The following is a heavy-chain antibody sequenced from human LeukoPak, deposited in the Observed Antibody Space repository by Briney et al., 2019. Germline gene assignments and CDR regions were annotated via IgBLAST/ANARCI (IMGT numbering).Heavy chain of an antibody. V-gene: IGHV4-34*01. CDR1: GGSFSGYY. D-gene: IGHD6-13*01. J-gene: IGHJ4*02. CDR2: INHGGST. CDR3: ARGRMGAAAGH. Sequence: SETLSLTCAVYGGSFSGYYWSWIRQPPGKGLEWIGEINHGGSTNYNPSLKSRVTISVDTSKNQFSLKLSSVTAADTAVYYCARGRMGAAAGHWGQGTLVTVSS.